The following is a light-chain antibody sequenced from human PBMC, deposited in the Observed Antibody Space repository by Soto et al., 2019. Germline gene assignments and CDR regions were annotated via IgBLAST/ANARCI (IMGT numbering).Light chain of an antibody. CDR3: SSYGGSDNLV. CDR1: SSDVGGYNY. CDR2: DVN. Sequence: QSVLTQPPSASGSPGQSVTISCTGTSSDVGGYNYVSWYQQHAGKAPKLMIYDVNQRPSGVPDRFSGSKSGNTASLTVSGLQAEDEADYYCSSYGGSDNLVFGGGTTLTVL. J-gene: IGLJ2*01. V-gene: IGLV2-8*01.